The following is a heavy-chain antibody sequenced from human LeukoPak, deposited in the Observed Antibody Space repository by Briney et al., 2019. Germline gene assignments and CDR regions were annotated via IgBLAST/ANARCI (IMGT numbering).Heavy chain of an antibody. CDR1: GYTFTTYG. CDR2: FDPEDGET. V-gene: IGHV1-24*01. CDR3: ATGSDDYVWGSLDY. D-gene: IGHD3-16*01. Sequence: ASVKVSCKASGYTFTTYGISWVRQAPGQGLEWMGGFDPEDGETIYAQKFRGRVTMTEDTSTDTAYMELSSLRSEDTAVYYCATGSDDYVWGSLDYWGQGTLVTVSS. J-gene: IGHJ4*02.